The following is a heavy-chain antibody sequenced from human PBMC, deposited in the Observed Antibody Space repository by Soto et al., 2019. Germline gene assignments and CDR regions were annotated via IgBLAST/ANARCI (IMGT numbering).Heavy chain of an antibody. CDR3: ATGYYDDYVSLGGGQYYFDY. D-gene: IGHD4-17*01. CDR2: IYHSGST. CDR1: GGSFSGYY. J-gene: IGHJ4*02. V-gene: IGHV4-34*01. Sequence: SETLSLTCAVYGGSFSGYYWTWIRQPPGTGLEWIGEIYHSGSTNYNPSLKSRVTISVDKSKNQFSLKLSSVTAADTAVYYCATGYYDDYVSLGGGQYYFDYWGQGTLVTVS.